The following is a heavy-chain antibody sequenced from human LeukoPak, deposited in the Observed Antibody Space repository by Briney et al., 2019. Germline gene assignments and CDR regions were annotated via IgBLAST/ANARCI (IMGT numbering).Heavy chain of an antibody. Sequence: SETLSLTCTVSGGSISGYYWSWIRQPPGKGLEWIGYIFYSGSANYNPSLKSRVTISVDTSKNQFSLKLSSVTAADTAVYYCARDYYDSSGYYRGFDYRGQGTLVTVSS. CDR2: IFYSGSA. D-gene: IGHD3-22*01. CDR3: ARDYYDSSGYYRGFDY. CDR1: GGSISGYY. V-gene: IGHV4-59*01. J-gene: IGHJ4*02.